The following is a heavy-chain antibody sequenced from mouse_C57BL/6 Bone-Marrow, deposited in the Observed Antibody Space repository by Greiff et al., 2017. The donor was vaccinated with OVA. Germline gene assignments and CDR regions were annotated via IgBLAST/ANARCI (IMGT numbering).Heavy chain of an antibody. D-gene: IGHD1-1*01. Sequence: QVQLQQPGAELVKPGASVKMSCKASGYTFTSYWITWVKQRPGQGLEWIGDIYPGSGSTNYNEKFKSKATLTVDTSSSTAYMQLSSLTSEDSAVYYCESLGDYYGSSYEYFDVWGTGTTVTVSS. CDR1: GYTFTSYW. CDR3: ESLGDYYGSSYEYFDV. J-gene: IGHJ1*03. V-gene: IGHV1-55*01. CDR2: IYPGSGST.